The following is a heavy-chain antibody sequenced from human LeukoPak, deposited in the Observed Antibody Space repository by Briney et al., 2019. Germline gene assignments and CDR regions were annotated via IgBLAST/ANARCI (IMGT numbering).Heavy chain of an antibody. CDR1: GFTVSSNY. V-gene: IGHV3-66*02. Sequence: GGSLRLSCAASGFTVSSNYMSWVRQAPGKGLEWVSVIYSGGSTYYADSVKGRFTISRDNSKKTLYLQMNSLRAEDTAVYYCARDVTIFGVVIGDYWGQGTLVTVSS. CDR2: IYSGGST. CDR3: ARDVTIFGVVIGDY. J-gene: IGHJ4*02. D-gene: IGHD3-3*01.